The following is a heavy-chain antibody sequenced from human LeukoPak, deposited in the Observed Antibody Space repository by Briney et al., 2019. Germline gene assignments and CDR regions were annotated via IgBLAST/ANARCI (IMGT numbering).Heavy chain of an antibody. D-gene: IGHD5-18*01. CDR1: GGSISSYY. CDR3: ARSHKAMAGDGLFDY. J-gene: IGHJ4*02. CDR2: IYYSENT. Sequence: PSETLSLTCTVSGGSISSYYWSWIRQPPGKGLEWIGYIYYSENTNYNPSLKSRVTISVDTSKNQFSLKLSSVTAADTAVYYCARSHKAMAGDGLFDYWGQGTLVTVSS. V-gene: IGHV4-59*01.